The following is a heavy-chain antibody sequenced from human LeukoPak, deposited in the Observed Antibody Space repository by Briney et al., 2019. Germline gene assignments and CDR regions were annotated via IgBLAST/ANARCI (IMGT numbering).Heavy chain of an antibody. D-gene: IGHD6-19*01. Sequence: GGSLRLSCAASGFTFSSYAMSWVRQAPGKGLEWVSAISGSGGSTYYADSVKGRFTISRDNSKNTLYLQMNSLRAEDTAVYYCAKGSYSSGWFGGYFDYWGQGTLVTVSS. V-gene: IGHV3-23*01. CDR1: GFTFSSYA. CDR3: AKGSYSSGWFGGYFDY. J-gene: IGHJ4*02. CDR2: ISGSGGST.